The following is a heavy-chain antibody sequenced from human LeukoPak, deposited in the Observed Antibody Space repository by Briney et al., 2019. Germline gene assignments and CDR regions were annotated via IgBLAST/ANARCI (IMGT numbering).Heavy chain of an antibody. CDR2: IRYDGSNK. CDR1: GFTFSSYG. J-gene: IGHJ4*02. V-gene: IGHV3-30*02. Sequence: PGGSLRLSCAASGFTFSSYGMHWVRQAPGKGLEWVAFIRYDGSNKYYADSVKGRFTISRDNAKNSLYLQMNSLRAEDTAVYYCARGRDIAVARWIDYWGPGTLVTVSS. D-gene: IGHD6-19*01. CDR3: ARGRDIAVARWIDY.